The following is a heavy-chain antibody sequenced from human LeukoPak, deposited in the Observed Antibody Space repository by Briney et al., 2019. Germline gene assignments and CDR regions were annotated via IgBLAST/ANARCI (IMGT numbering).Heavy chain of an antibody. CDR1: GFTFSSYW. J-gene: IGHJ4*02. CDR3: ARGALIDY. Sequence: GGSLRLSCAASGFTFSSYWTSWVRQAPGKGLEWVAHIKQVGGEKYYVDSVKGRFTISRDNAKNSLYLQMNSLRAEDTAVYYCARGALIDYWGQGTLVTVSS. CDR2: IKQVGGEK. V-gene: IGHV3-7*04.